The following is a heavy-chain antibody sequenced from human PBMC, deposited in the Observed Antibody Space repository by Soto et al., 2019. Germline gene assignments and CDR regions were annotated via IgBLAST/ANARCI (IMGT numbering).Heavy chain of an antibody. J-gene: IGHJ4*01. CDR2: VVPLLGSA. CDR1: ADTFTNYG. V-gene: IGHV1-69*01. D-gene: IGHD2-15*01. CDR3: ASGIAVDRFEF. Sequence: EQSGPEVKKPGSSVKVSCKASADTFTNYGFSWVRQAPGHGLECVGGVVPLLGSATYAQKFQGRATISADESASTVYLELTNLQSDDTAIFYCASGIAVDRFEFWGLGTLVIVSS.